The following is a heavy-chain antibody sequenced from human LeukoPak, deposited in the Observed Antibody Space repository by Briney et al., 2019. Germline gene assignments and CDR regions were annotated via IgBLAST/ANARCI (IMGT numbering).Heavy chain of an antibody. J-gene: IGHJ4*02. V-gene: IGHV3-23*01. CDR2: ISDSGGNT. CDR1: GLSFSSHW. D-gene: IGHD6-6*01. Sequence: PGGSLRLSCAASGLSFSSHWMSWVRQAPWERLQWVSGISDSGGNTYYADSVRGRFTISRDNSKNTLYLQMNSLRAEDTAVYYCARHRSSWLIDYWGQGTLVTVSS. CDR3: ARHRSSWLIDY.